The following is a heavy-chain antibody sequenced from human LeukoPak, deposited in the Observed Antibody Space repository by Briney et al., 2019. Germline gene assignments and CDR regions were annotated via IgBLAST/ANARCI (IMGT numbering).Heavy chain of an antibody. CDR1: GFTFTGFA. V-gene: IGHV3-23*01. Sequence: GGSLRLSCAASGFTFTGFAMSWVRQAPGKGPEWVSRIGGSSGSTYYADSVKGRFTISRDNSKETLYLQMNSLRADDTAVYYCAKMKGPGLYYHYSMDVWGKGTTVIVSS. CDR2: IGGSSGST. J-gene: IGHJ6*03. CDR3: AKMKGPGLYYHYSMDV.